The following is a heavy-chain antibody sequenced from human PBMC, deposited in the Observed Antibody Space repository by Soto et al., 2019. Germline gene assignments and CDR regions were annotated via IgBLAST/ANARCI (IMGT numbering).Heavy chain of an antibody. V-gene: IGHV4-61*01. D-gene: IGHD3-3*02. CDR3: AGDRLAEEGLDV. Sequence: QVQLQESGPGLVKPSETLSLTCTVSVGSVSSGTYYWRWIRQPPGKGLDWIGYIYYSGSSNYNPSLTRRITIPVAASENRFSLKLSGVTAAVTAVYYCAGDRLAEEGLDVWGQGTTVTVSS. J-gene: IGHJ6*02. CDR1: VGSVSSGTYY. CDR2: IYYSGSS.